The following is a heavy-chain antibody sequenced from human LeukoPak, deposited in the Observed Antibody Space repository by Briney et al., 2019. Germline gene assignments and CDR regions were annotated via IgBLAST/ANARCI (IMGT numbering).Heavy chain of an antibody. CDR2: INPSGGST. Sequence: GASVKASCKASGYTFTSYYMHWVRQAPGQGLEWMGIINPSGGSTSYAQKFQGRVTMTRDMSTSTVYMELSSLRSEDTAVYYCARDGNTVDAFDIWGQGTMVTVSS. J-gene: IGHJ3*02. V-gene: IGHV1-46*01. CDR3: ARDGNTVDAFDI. CDR1: GYTFTSYY. D-gene: IGHD4-11*01.